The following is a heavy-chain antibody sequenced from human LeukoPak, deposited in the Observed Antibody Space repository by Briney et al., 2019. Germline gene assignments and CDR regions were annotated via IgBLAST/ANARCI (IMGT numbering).Heavy chain of an antibody. V-gene: IGHV1-18*01. CDR1: GYTFTSYG. CDR2: ISAYNGNT. Sequence: ASMKVPCKASGYTFTSYGISWVRQAPGQGLEWMGWISAYNGNTNYAQKLQGRVTMTTDTSTSTAYMELRSLRSDDTAVYYCARGSGPLYYDSSGYSDWFDPWGQGTLVTVSS. J-gene: IGHJ5*02. CDR3: ARGSGPLYYDSSGYSDWFDP. D-gene: IGHD3-22*01.